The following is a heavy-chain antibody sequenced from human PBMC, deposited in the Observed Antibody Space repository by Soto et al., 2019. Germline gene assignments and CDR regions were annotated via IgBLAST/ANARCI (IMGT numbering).Heavy chain of an antibody. CDR3: ASRAEYCSGGSCYTDY. D-gene: IGHD2-15*01. V-gene: IGHV5-51*01. J-gene: IGHJ4*02. CDR2: IYPGDSDT. CDR1: GYSFTSYW. Sequence: PGESLKIYCKGSGYSFTSYWIGWVRQMPGKGLEWMGIIYPGDSDTRYSPSFQGQVTISADKSISTAYLQWSSLKASDTAMYYCASRAEYCSGGSCYTDYWGQGNLVTVSS.